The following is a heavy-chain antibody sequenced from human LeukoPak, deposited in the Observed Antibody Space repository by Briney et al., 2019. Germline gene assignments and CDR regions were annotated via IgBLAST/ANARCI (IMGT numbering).Heavy chain of an antibody. V-gene: IGHV4-59*01. CDR1: GGSISSYY. CDR2: IYYSGST. D-gene: IGHD3-9*01. CDR3: AVYDILIGYYFDY. J-gene: IGHJ4*02. Sequence: SETLSLTCTVSGGSISSYYWSWIRQPPGKGLEWIGCIYYSGSTNYNPSLKSRVTISVDTSKNQFSLKLSSVTAADTAVYYCAVYDILIGYYFDYWGQGTLVTVSS.